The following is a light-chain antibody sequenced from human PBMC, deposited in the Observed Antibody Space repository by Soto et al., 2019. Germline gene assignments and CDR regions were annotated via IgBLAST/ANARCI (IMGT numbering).Light chain of an antibody. CDR2: AAS. V-gene: IGKV1-39*01. J-gene: IGKJ1*01. CDR3: QQSYSTPPWT. CDR1: QSISSY. Sequence: DIQMTQSPSSLSASVGGRVTITCLAIQSISSYLNWYQQKPGKAPKLLIYAASSLQSGVPSRFSGSGSGTDFTLTISSLQPEDFSTYYCQQSYSTPPWTFGQGTKVDIK.